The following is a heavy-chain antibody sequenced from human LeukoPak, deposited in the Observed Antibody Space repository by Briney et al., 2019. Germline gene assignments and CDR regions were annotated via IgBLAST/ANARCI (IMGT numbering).Heavy chain of an antibody. V-gene: IGHV3-7*01. CDR3: AREDEVAGDRPFDY. Sequence: SGRSLRLSCAASGFTFSNYWMSWVRQAPGKGLEWVANIKQDGGEKYYVESVKGRFTISRDNAKNSLYLQMNSLRAEDTAVYYCAREDEVAGDRPFDYWGQGTLVTVSS. D-gene: IGHD6-19*01. CDR2: IKQDGGEK. J-gene: IGHJ4*02. CDR1: GFTFSNYW.